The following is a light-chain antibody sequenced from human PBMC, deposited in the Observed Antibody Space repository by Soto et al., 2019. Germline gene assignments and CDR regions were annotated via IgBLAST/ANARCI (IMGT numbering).Light chain of an antibody. J-gene: IGKJ5*01. CDR1: QGISRS. CDR2: SAS. Sequence: DIQTTQPPSASSASVVDQDSITCQASQGISRSLAWYQQKPGKAPKLLIYSASSLQSGVPSRFSGSGSGTDFTLTISSLQAEYFATYYCQQASSFPPTFGQGTRLENK. CDR3: QQASSFPPT. V-gene: IGKV1-12*01.